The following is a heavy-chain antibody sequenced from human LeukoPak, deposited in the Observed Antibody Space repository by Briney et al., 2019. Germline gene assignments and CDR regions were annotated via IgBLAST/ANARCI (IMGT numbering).Heavy chain of an antibody. J-gene: IGHJ4*02. CDR2: IYYSGST. V-gene: IGHV4-59*12. CDR1: GDSINRYY. D-gene: IGHD6-19*01. CDR3: ARAIYSSGWYEEGFDY. Sequence: SETLSLTCTVSGDSINRYYWSWIRQPPGKGLEWIGYIYYSGSTYYNPSLKSRVTISVDKSKNQFSLKLSSVTAADTAVYYCARAIYSSGWYEEGFDYWGQGTLVTVSS.